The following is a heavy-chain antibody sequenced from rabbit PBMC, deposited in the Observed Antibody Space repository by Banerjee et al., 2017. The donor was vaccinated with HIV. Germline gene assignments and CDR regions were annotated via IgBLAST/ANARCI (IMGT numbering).Heavy chain of an antibody. V-gene: IGHV1S40*01. Sequence: QSLEESGGDLVKPGASLTLTCTASGFSFSNNYWICWVRQAPGKGLEWIGCIYTGSSGSTYYASWAKGRFTISKTSSTTVTLQMTSLTAADTATYFCAREGYGDGTGDYDLWGPGTLVTVS. J-gene: IGHJ4*01. D-gene: IGHD7-1*01. CDR2: IYTGSSGST. CDR3: AREGYGDGTGDYDL. CDR1: GFSFSNNYW.